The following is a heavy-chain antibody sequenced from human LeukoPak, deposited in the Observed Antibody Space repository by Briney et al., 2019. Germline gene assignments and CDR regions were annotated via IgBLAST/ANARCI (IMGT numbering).Heavy chain of an antibody. CDR1: GYTFFSYN. CDR3: ARCAGSAMRSWLDP. D-gene: IGHD3-10*01. Sequence: PGASVKVSCKASGYTFFSYNINWVRQAPGQGLEWMGGIIPIFGTANYAQKLQGRVTMTTDTSTSTAYMELRSLRSDDTAVYYCARCAGSAMRSWLDPWGQGTLATVSS. J-gene: IGHJ5*02. CDR2: IIPIFGTA. V-gene: IGHV1-18*01.